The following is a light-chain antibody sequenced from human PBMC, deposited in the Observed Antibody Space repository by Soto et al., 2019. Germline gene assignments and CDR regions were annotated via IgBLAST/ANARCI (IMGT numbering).Light chain of an antibody. CDR2: DAS. J-gene: IGKJ2*01. V-gene: IGKV1-5*01. CDR1: QSISDW. Sequence: DIHMTQSPSTLSASVGDRVTMTXRASQSISDWFAWYQQEQGKAPXXXIXDASSLESGAPSRFSGSESGTEFTLTISSLHPDEFATYYCQQYKSYDTFGQGTK. CDR3: QQYKSYDT.